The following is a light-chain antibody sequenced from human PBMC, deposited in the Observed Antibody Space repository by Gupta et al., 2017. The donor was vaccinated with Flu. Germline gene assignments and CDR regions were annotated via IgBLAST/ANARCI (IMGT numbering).Light chain of an antibody. CDR1: SSDVGGYQY. J-gene: IGLJ1*01. CDR3: ISYTDSRTYV. CDR2: EVS. Sequence: SIAISCTGTSSDVGGYQYVSWYQQHPGKVPKLRIYEVSNRPSGVSNRFSGSKSGNTASLTISGLQAEDEADYYCISYTDSRTYVFGTGTKVTVL. V-gene: IGLV2-14*01.